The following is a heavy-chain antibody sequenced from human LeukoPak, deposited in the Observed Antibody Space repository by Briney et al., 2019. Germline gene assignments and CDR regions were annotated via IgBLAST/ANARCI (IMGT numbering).Heavy chain of an antibody. V-gene: IGHV3-30*03. J-gene: IGHJ5*02. Sequence: GGSLRLSCAASGFTFSSYGMHWVRQAPGKGLEWVAVISYDGSNKYYADSVKGRFTISRDNSKNTLYLQMNSLRAEDTAVYYCAREGGGEWAVRLWFGESPMYNWFDPWGQGTLVTVSS. CDR1: GFTFSSYG. CDR3: AREGGGEWAVRLWFGESPMYNWFDP. D-gene: IGHD3-10*01. CDR2: ISYDGSNK.